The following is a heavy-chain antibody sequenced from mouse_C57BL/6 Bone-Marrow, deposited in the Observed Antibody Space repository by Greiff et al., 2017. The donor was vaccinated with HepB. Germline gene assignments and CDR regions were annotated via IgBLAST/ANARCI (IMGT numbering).Heavy chain of an antibody. CDR2: INPSTGGT. Sequence: EVQLQESGPELVKPGASVKISCKASGYSFTGYYMNWVKQSPEKSLEWIGEINPSTGGTTYNQKFKAKATLTVDKSSSTAYMQLKSLTSEDSAVYYCASYYYGSSLYAMDYWGQGTSVTVSS. J-gene: IGHJ4*01. CDR3: ASYYYGSSLYAMDY. D-gene: IGHD1-1*01. CDR1: GYSFTGYY. V-gene: IGHV1-42*01.